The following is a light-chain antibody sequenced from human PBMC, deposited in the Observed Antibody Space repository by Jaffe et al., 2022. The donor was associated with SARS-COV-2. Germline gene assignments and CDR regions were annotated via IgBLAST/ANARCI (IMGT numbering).Light chain of an antibody. CDR3: SSYTSGTTLVV. CDR1: NSDVGHYNY. Sequence: QSALTQPASVSGSPGQSITISCTGANSDVGHYNYVSWYQQHPGKVPKLMIYDVNNRPSGVSNRFSGSKSGNTASLTISGLQAEDEADYYCSSYTSGTTLVVFGGGTKLTVL. J-gene: IGLJ2*01. V-gene: IGLV2-14*03. CDR2: DVN.